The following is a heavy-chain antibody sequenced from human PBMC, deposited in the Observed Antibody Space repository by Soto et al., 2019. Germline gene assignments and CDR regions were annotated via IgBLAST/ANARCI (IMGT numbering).Heavy chain of an antibody. CDR2: FDPEDGET. D-gene: IGHD3-10*01. V-gene: IGHV1-24*01. CDR1: GYTLTELS. CDR3: ATVRGVIIDSFDY. J-gene: IGHJ4*02. Sequence: QVQLVQAGGEVKKPGASVKVSCKISGYTLTELSMHWVRQAPGKGLECMGGFDPEDGETIYAQKFQVRVTMTEDTSTETAYMELSSLRSKDTAVYYCATVRGVIIDSFDYGGQGTLVTVSS.